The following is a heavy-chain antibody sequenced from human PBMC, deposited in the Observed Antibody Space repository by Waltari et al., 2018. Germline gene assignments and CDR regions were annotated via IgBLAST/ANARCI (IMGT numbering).Heavy chain of an antibody. CDR2: INHSGST. V-gene: IGHV4-34*01. CDR3: ARDYIVVVPAAIWRGEDYYYYYGMDV. J-gene: IGHJ6*02. Sequence: QVQLQQWGAGLLKPSETLSLTCAVYGGSFSGYYWSWIRQPPGTGLGWIGEINHSGSTNYNPSLKSRVTISVDTSKNQFSLKLSSVTAADTAVYYCARDYIVVVPAAIWRGEDYYYYYGMDVWGQGTTVTVSS. D-gene: IGHD2-2*02. CDR1: GGSFSGYY.